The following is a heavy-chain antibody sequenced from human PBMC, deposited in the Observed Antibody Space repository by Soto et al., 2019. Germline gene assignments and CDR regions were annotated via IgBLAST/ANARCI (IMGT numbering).Heavy chain of an antibody. CDR3: ARMATFGSLNWFDP. J-gene: IGHJ5*02. D-gene: IGHD3-16*01. V-gene: IGHV1-8*01. Sequence: QVKLVQSGAEVREPGASVKVSCKASGYSFTNNDVSWVRQATGQGLEWMGWMNPGSGDTGYAQKFQGRVTMTRDISIATAYIELSSLRSDDTAIYYCARMATFGSLNWFDPWGQGTLVTVSS. CDR1: GYSFTNND. CDR2: MNPGSGDT.